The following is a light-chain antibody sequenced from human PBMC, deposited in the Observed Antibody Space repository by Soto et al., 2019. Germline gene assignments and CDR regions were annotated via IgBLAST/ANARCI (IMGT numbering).Light chain of an antibody. Sequence: DIQMTQSPSSLSASIGDRVTITCRASQAISNYLAWYQQRPGQIPELLIYAASTLQSGVPSRFSGSGSGTDFTLTISSLQPEDVATYYCQKYNSAPRTFCPGTKVDLK. V-gene: IGKV1-27*01. CDR3: QKYNSAPRT. CDR1: QAISNY. J-gene: IGKJ3*01. CDR2: AAS.